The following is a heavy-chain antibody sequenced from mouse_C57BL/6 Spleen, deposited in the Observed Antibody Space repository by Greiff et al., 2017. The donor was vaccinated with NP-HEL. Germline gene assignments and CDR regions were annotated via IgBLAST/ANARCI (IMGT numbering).Heavy chain of an antibody. CDR3: TRGVYYYGGSCGYFDD. J-gene: IGHJ1*03. CDR2: ISSGGDYI. CDR1: GFTFSSYA. V-gene: IGHV5-9-1*02. Sequence: EVMLVESGAGLVKPGGSLKLSCAASGFTFSSYAMSWVRQTPEKRLEWVAYISSGGDYIYYADTVKGRFTITRDNARHTLYLQMSSLNSEDTDVYYVTRGVYYYGGSCGYFDDWGTGTTVTVSS. D-gene: IGHD1-1*01.